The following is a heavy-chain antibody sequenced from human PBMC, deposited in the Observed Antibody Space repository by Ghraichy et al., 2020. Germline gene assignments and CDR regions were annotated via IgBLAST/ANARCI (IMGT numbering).Heavy chain of an antibody. CDR1: GFMFSSYW. D-gene: IGHD6-13*01. V-gene: IGHV3-7*01. CDR2: VTPDGSEK. J-gene: IGHJ3*02. CDR3: AKCKGSTWNDALDI. Sequence: GGSLRLSCAASGFMFSSYWMTWVRQAPGKGLEWLANVTPDGSEKNYVGSVTGRFTISRDNAKKSLYLQMNSLRAEDTAVYFCAKCKGSTWNDALDIWGQGKMVTVS.